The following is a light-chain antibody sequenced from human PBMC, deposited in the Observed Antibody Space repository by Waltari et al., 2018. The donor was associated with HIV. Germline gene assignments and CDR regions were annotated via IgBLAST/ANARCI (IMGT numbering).Light chain of an antibody. V-gene: IGLV1-44*01. CDR2: TND. J-gene: IGLJ3*02. Sequence: QSVLTQPPSVSGTPGQNVTISCSGSSSNIGSNIVNWYQQLPGAAPKLLIYTNDQRPSVVPDRFSGSKSGTSASLAISGLQSADEADYYCAAWDDSLNGMFGGGTKLTVL. CDR3: AAWDDSLNGM. CDR1: SSNIGSNI.